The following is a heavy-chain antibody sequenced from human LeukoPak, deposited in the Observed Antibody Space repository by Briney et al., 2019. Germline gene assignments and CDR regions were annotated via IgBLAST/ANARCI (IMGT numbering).Heavy chain of an antibody. D-gene: IGHD6-13*01. CDR2: IYYSGST. Sequence: SETLSLTCTVSGGSISSYYWSWIRQPPGKGLEWIGYIYYSGSTNYNHSLKSRVTISVDTSKNQFSLKLSSVTAADTAVYYCAREGLAAARTTRGVRYFDYWGQGTLVAVSS. V-gene: IGHV4-59*01. CDR1: GGSISSYY. J-gene: IGHJ4*02. CDR3: AREGLAAARTTRGVRYFDY.